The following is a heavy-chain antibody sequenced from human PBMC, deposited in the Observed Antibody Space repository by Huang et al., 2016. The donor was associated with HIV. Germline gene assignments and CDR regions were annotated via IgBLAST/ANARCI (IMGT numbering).Heavy chain of an antibody. CDR3: ARDKKIQLWLSGFDY. Sequence: QVQLQESGPGLVKPSETLSLTCTVSGGSISSHYWSWIRQPPGKGLEWIGSIYYSGSTNYNPSLKSRVTISVDTSKNQCSLKLSSVTAADTAVYYCARDKKIQLWLSGFDYWGQGTLVTVSS. CDR1: GGSISSHY. D-gene: IGHD5-18*01. V-gene: IGHV4-59*11. J-gene: IGHJ4*02. CDR2: IYYSGST.